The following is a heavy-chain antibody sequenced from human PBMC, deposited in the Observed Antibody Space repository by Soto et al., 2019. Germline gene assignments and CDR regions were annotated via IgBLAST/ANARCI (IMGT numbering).Heavy chain of an antibody. D-gene: IGHD4-17*01. CDR3: AKADYGDFVPPDY. V-gene: IGHV3-30*18. CDR1: GFTFSNYG. J-gene: IGHJ4*02. Sequence: GGSLRLSCAASGFTFSNYGMHWVRQAPGKGLDWVAVISKDGSNKYYADSVKGRVTISRDNSKNTLYLQMNSLRDEDTAVYYCAKADYGDFVPPDYWGQGTLVTVSS. CDR2: ISKDGSNK.